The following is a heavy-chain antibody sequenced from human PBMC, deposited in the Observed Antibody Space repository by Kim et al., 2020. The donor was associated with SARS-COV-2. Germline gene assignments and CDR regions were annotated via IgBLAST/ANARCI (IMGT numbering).Heavy chain of an antibody. CDR1: GFTFSDYY. J-gene: IGHJ6*02. V-gene: IGHV3-11*01. D-gene: IGHD3-10*01. CDR3: ARDGVEWFGELCRLDV. CDR2: ISSSGSTI. Sequence: GGSLRLSCAASGFTFSDYYMSWIRQAPGKGLEWVSYISSSGSTIYYADSVKGRFTISRDNAKNSLYLQMNSLRAEDTAVYYCARDGVEWFGELCRLDVWGQGTTVTVSS.